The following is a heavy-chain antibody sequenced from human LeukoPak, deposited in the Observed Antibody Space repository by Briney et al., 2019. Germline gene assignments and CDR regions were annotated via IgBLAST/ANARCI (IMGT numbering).Heavy chain of an antibody. Sequence: PGGSLKLSCAASGFTFSGSTVHWVRQASGKGLDWVGHIRTKANNYATAYAASVKGRFTISRDDSKNTAYLQMNSLRAEDTAVYYCAKSPYSRYYDTSGLDYWGQGTLVTVSS. D-gene: IGHD3-22*01. CDR2: IRTKANNYAT. J-gene: IGHJ4*02. CDR3: AKSPYSRYYDTSGLDY. V-gene: IGHV3-73*01. CDR1: GFTFSGST.